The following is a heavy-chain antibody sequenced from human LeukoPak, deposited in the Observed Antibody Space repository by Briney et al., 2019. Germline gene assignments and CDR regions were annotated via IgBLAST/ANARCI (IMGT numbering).Heavy chain of an antibody. D-gene: IGHD2-2*01. CDR3: ATSEGYCSSTSCWYYFDY. V-gene: IGHV5-51*01. CDR1: GYSFTSYW. J-gene: IGHJ4*02. CDR2: IYPGDSDT. Sequence: GESLKISCKGSGYSFTSYWIGWVRQMPGKGLEWMGIIYPGDSDTRYSPSFQGQVTISADKSISTAYLQWSSLKASDTAMYYCATSEGYCSSTSCWYYFDYWGQGTLVTVSS.